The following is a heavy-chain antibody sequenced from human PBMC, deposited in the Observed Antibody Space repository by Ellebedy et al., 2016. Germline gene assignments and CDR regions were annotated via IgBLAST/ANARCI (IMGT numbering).Heavy chain of an antibody. CDR3: AKDMHLEYSSSSPDY. V-gene: IGHV3-9*01. CDR1: GFTFDDYA. CDR2: ISWNSGSI. J-gene: IGHJ4*02. Sequence: GGSLRLSXAASGFTFDDYAMHWVRQAPGKGLEWVSGISWNSGSIGYADSVKGRFTISRDNAKNSLYLQMNSLRAEDTALYYCAKDMHLEYSSSSPDYWGQGTLVTVSS. D-gene: IGHD6-6*01.